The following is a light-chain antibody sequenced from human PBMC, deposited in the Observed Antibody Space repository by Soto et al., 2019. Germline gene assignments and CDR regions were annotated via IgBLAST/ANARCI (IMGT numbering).Light chain of an antibody. CDR1: SSNIENNY. CDR2: DSE. J-gene: IGLJ2*01. V-gene: IGLV1-51*01. Sequence: QSVLTQPPSVSAAPGQRVTISCSGSSSNIENNYVSWYQHLPGTAPKLLLYDSEKRPSGIPDRFSGSKSGTSATLGITGLQTGDEADYYCGTWDNSLSAVVFGGGTKVTVL. CDR3: GTWDNSLSAVV.